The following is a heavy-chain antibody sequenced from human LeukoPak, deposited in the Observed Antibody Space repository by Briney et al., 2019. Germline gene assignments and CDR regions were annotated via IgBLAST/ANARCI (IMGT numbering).Heavy chain of an antibody. Sequence: GGSLRLSCAASGFTFSGYPIHWVRQAPGKGLEWVAVISYDGSNKYYADSVKGRFTISRDNSKNTLYLQMNSLRAEDTAVYYCARDSQYSSSWYVWESGYYYGMDVWGKGPRSPSPQ. J-gene: IGHJ6*01. CDR3: ARDSQYSSSWYVWESGYYYGMDV. V-gene: IGHV3-30-3*01. D-gene: IGHD6-13*01. CDR1: GFTFSGYP. CDR2: ISYDGSNK.